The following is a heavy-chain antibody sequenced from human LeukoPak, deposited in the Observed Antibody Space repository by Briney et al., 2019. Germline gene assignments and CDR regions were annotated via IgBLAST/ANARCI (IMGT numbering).Heavy chain of an antibody. CDR3: ARNFHRRLYDSSGYYPY. D-gene: IGHD3-22*01. J-gene: IGHJ4*02. CDR1: GFSFSNYT. Sequence: GGSLRLSCAASGFSFSNYTMNWVRQAPGKGLESVSSISISGNYIYYADSVKGRFTISRDNAKNSLYLQMNSLRAEDTAVYYCARNFHRRLYDSSGYYPYWGQGTLVTVSS. CDR2: ISISGNYI. V-gene: IGHV3-21*01.